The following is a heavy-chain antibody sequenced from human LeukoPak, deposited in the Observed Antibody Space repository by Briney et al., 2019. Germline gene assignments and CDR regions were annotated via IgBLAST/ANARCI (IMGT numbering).Heavy chain of an antibody. CDR2: IIPIFGTA. D-gene: IGHD6-13*01. CDR3: ARDSGYSSSWEFDY. J-gene: IGHJ4*02. Sequence: WASVKVSCKASGYTFTSYGISWVRQAPGQGLEWMGGIIPIFGTANYAQKFQGRVTITADESTSTAYMELSSLRSEDTAVYYCARDSGYSSSWEFDYWGQGTLVTVSS. CDR1: GYTFTSYG. V-gene: IGHV1-69*13.